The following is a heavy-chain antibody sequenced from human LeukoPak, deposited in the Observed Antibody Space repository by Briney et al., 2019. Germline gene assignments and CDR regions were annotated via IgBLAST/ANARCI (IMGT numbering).Heavy chain of an antibody. J-gene: IGHJ5*02. CDR2: ISSGGNNI. V-gene: IGHV3-48*03. Sequence: GGSLRLSCAASGFTFSSYEMNWVRQAPGMGLEWVSYISSGGNNIYYADSVKGRFTISRDNAKNSLYLQMNSLRAEDTAVYYCARDREDIVVVTARWFDPWGQGTLVTVSS. D-gene: IGHD2-21*02. CDR3: ARDREDIVVVTARWFDP. CDR1: GFTFSSYE.